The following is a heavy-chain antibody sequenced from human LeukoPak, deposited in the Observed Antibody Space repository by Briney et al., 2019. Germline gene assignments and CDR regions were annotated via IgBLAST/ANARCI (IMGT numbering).Heavy chain of an antibody. J-gene: IGHJ6*02. CDR3: ARDGGYFDWSSYGMDV. CDR1: GFTFSTYG. Sequence: GRSLRLSCAASGFTFSTYGMHWVRQAPGKGLEWVAVIGADGSNKYYADSKKGRFTISRNNSKNTLYLQMNSLRAEDAAVYYCARDGGYFDWSSYGMDVWGQGTTVTVCS. CDR2: IGADGSNK. V-gene: IGHV3-33*01. D-gene: IGHD3-9*01.